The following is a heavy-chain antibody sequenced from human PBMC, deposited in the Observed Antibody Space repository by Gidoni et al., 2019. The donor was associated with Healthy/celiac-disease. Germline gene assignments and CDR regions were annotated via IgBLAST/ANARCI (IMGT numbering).Heavy chain of an antibody. D-gene: IGHD3-3*01. J-gene: IGHJ4*02. CDR3: ANTARVVIRLAFDY. CDR1: GFTFSSYA. CDR2: ISGSGGST. Sequence: GGSLRLSCAAPGFTFSSYAMSWVRQAPGKGLEWVSAISGSGGSTYYADPVKGRFTISRDNSKNTLYLQMNSLRAEDTAVYYCANTARVVIRLAFDYWGQGTLVTVSS. V-gene: IGHV3-23*01.